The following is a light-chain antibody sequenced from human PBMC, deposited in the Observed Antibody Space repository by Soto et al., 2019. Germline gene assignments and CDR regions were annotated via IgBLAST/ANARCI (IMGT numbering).Light chain of an antibody. CDR3: QQYCSASWT. CDR2: GTS. Sequence: EIVLTQSPGTLYLSPGERATLSCRASQSVSSSYLAWYQQKPGQAPRLLIYGTSSRATAIPDRFSGSGSGTDFTLTISRLEPEDFAVYYCQQYCSASWTFGQGTKVEIK. V-gene: IGKV3-20*01. J-gene: IGKJ1*01. CDR1: QSVSSSY.